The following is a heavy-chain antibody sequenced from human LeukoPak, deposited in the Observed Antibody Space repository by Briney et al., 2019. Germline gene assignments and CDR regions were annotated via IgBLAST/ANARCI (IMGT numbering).Heavy chain of an antibody. CDR3: MVRGVNNGRFNDY. D-gene: IGHD3-10*01. CDR2: ISAYNGNT. J-gene: IGHJ4*02. CDR1: GGTFSSYA. Sequence: ASVKVSCKASGGTFSSYAISWVRQAPGQGLEWMGWISAYNGNTNYAQNLQGRVNMTTDTSTSTAYMELRSLRSDDTAVYYCMVRGVNNGRFNDYWGQGTLVTVSS. V-gene: IGHV1-18*01.